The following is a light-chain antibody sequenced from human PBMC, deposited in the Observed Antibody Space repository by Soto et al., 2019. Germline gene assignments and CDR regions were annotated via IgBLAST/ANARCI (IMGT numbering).Light chain of an antibody. Sequence: QSALTQPASVSGSPGQSITISCTGTSPDVGAYKYVSWYQQHPGKAPKLMIYDVSSRPSGVSNRFSGSKSGNTASLIISGLQAEDEADYYCISYTSSDTYVFGTGTKVTVL. CDR2: DVS. V-gene: IGLV2-14*01. CDR3: ISYTSSDTYV. CDR1: SPDVGAYKY. J-gene: IGLJ1*01.